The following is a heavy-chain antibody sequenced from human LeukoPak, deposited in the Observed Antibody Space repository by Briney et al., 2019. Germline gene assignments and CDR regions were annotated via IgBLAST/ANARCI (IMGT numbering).Heavy chain of an antibody. V-gene: IGHV4-59*08. CDR3: ASYTDAFDI. Sequence: KASETLSLTCTASGGSISNYYWSWIRQPPGKGLEWIGYIYYSGSTNYNPTLKSRVTISVDTSKNQFSLKLCPLTAADTAVYYCASYTDAFDIWGQGTMVTASS. D-gene: IGHD3-16*01. CDR2: IYYSGST. J-gene: IGHJ3*02. CDR1: GGSISNYY.